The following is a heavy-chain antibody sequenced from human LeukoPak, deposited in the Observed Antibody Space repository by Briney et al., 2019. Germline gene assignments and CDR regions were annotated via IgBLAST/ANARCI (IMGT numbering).Heavy chain of an antibody. Sequence: GGSLRLSCEVSGFIFSSYWMSWVRQAPGKGLEWVGNINQEGSERNHGDSVNGRFTISRDNAENSLYLQMNSLRAEDTAVYYCAIIIGAFGTYRYDSWGQGTLVSVSP. D-gene: IGHD3-16*02. CDR3: AIIIGAFGTYRYDS. V-gene: IGHV3-7*01. CDR2: INQEGSER. CDR1: GFIFSSYW. J-gene: IGHJ4*02.